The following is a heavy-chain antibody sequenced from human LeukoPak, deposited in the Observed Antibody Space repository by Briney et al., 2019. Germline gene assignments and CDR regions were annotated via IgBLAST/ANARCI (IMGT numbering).Heavy chain of an antibody. V-gene: IGHV3-15*07. D-gene: IGHD3-22*01. CDR2: IKSKTDGGTT. Sequence: GGSLRLSFADSGFTFSNTWMNWVRQAPGKGLGWVGRIKSKTDGGTTDYAAPVKGRFTISRDDSKNTLYLQMNSLKTEDTAVYYCTTDPLDYYYDSSAFDYWGQGTLVTVSS. J-gene: IGHJ4*02. CDR1: GFTFSNTW. CDR3: TTDPLDYYYDSSAFDY.